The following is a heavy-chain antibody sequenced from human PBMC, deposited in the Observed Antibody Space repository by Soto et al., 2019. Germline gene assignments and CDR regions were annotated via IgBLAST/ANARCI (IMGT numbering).Heavy chain of an antibody. J-gene: IGHJ4*02. V-gene: IGHV3-23*01. D-gene: IGHD3-22*01. CDR2: ISGSGGST. CDR1: GFTFSSYA. Sequence: PGWSLRLSCAASGFTFSSYAMSWVRQAPGKGLEWVSAISGSGGSTYYADSEKGRFTISRDNSKNTLYLQMNSLRAEDTAVYYCAKDLIYVPGISFPEYYYDSSGSFDYWGQGTLVTVSS. CDR3: AKDLIYVPGISFPEYYYDSSGSFDY.